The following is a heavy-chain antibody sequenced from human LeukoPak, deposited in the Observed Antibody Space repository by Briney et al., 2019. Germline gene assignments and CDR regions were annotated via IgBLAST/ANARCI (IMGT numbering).Heavy chain of an antibody. V-gene: IGHV3-9*01. Sequence: PGGSLRLSCAASGFTFDDYAMYWVRQAPGKGLEWVSGISWNSGSIGYAVSVKGRFTISRDNSKNTLYLQMNSLRAEDTAVYYCARGTVTTLFDYWGQGTLVTVSS. J-gene: IGHJ4*02. D-gene: IGHD4-17*01. CDR2: ISWNSGSI. CDR3: ARGTVTTLFDY. CDR1: GFTFDDYA.